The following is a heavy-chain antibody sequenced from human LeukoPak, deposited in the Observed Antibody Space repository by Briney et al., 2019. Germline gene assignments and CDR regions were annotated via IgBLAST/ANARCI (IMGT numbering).Heavy chain of an antibody. V-gene: IGHV3-21*01. Sequence: PGGSLRLSCAASGFTFSSYSMNWVRQAPGKGLEWVSSVSSSSYIYYSDSVKGRFTISRDNAKNSLYLQMNSLRAEDTAVYYCARDRILTGIDYWGQGTLVTVSS. CDR3: ARDRILTGIDY. D-gene: IGHD3-9*01. CDR1: GFTFSSYS. J-gene: IGHJ4*02. CDR2: VSSSSYI.